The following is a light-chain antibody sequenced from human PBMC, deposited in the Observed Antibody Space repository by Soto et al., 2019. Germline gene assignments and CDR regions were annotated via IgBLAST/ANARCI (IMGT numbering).Light chain of an antibody. CDR3: QQYNNWLWT. V-gene: IGKV3-15*01. J-gene: IGKJ1*01. CDR1: QNISSN. CDR2: GAS. Sequence: EIVMTQSPATLSVSPGERATLSCRASQNISSNLAWYQQKPGHAPRVLIDGASTRDTGIPARFSGSGSGTEFTHTISSLQSEEFAVYYCQQYNNWLWTFGQGTKVEIK.